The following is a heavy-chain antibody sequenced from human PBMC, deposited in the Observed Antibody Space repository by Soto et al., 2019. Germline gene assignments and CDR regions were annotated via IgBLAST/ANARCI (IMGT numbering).Heavy chain of an antibody. D-gene: IGHD6-13*01. V-gene: IGHV1-2*04. CDR2: INPNSGGT. CDR1: GYTFTGYY. CDR3: ARVGKLFLVPDYYYYGMDF. J-gene: IGHJ6*02. Sequence: ASAKVSCKASGYTFTGYYMHWVRQAPGQGLEWMGWINPNSGGTNYAQKFQGWVTMTRDTSISTAYMELSRLRSDDTAVYYCARVGKLFLVPDYYYYGMDFWGPGITVTVFS.